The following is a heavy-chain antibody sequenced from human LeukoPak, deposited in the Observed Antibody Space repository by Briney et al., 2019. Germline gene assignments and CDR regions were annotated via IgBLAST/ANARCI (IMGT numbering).Heavy chain of an antibody. D-gene: IGHD3-10*01. J-gene: IGHJ4*02. CDR1: SGSFNGYY. Sequence: SETLSLTCAVYSGSFNGYYWSWIRQPPGKGLEWMGEINHSGSTNYNPSLESRVTISVDPSKNQFTLKLSSVTAADTAVYYCARWRWGGYFDYWGQGTLVTVSS. CDR3: ARWRWGGYFDY. V-gene: IGHV4-34*01. CDR2: INHSGST.